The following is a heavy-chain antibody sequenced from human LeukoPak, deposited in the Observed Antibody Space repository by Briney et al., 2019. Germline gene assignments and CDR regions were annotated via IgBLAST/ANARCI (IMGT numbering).Heavy chain of an antibody. CDR2: ISGSGGST. Sequence: GASLRLPCAASGFTFSSYAMSWVRQAPGKGLEWVSAISGSGGSTYYADSVKGRFTISRDNSKNTLYLQMNSLRAEDTAVYYCAKVYFDSGWVDYWGQGTLVTVSS. CDR1: GFTFSSYA. J-gene: IGHJ4*02. CDR3: AKVYFDSGWVDY. D-gene: IGHD6-19*01. V-gene: IGHV3-23*01.